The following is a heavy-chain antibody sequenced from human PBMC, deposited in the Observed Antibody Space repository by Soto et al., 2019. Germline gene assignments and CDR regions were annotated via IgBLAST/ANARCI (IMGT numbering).Heavy chain of an antibody. CDR3: EKENGPTGRARVKFGY. J-gene: IGHJ4*02. V-gene: IGHV3-9*01. D-gene: IGHD2-8*01. Sequence: EVQLVESGGGLVQPGRSLRLSCAASGFTFDDYAMHWVRQAPGKGLEWVSGISWNSGSIGYADSVKGRFTISRDNAKNSLYLQMNSLRAEETALYYCEKENGPTGRARVKFGYWGQGTLVTVS. CDR1: GFTFDDYA. CDR2: ISWNSGSI.